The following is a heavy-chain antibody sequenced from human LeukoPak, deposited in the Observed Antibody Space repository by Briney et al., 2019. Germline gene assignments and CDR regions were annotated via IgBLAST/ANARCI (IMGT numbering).Heavy chain of an antibody. CDR1: GFTFSSYW. J-gene: IGHJ4*02. CDR2: IKQDGSEK. V-gene: IGHV3-7*03. D-gene: IGHD6-13*01. Sequence: PGGSLRLSCAASGFTFSSYWMSWVRQTPGKGLEWVANIKQDGSEKYYVDSVKGRFTISRDNAKNSLYLQMNSLRAGDTAVYYCARDLGAAAFFDYWGQGTLVTVSS. CDR3: ARDLGAAAFFDY.